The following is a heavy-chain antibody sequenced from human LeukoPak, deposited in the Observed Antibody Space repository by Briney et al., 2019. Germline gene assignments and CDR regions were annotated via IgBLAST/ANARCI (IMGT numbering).Heavy chain of an antibody. D-gene: IGHD3-9*01. CDR1: GGSFSGYY. CDR3: ARRRKYYDILTGYPLYYFDY. J-gene: IGHJ4*02. CDR2: INHSGST. V-gene: IGHV4-34*01. Sequence: SETLSLTCAVYGGSFSGYYWSWIRQPPGKGLEWIGEINHSGSTNYNPSLKSRVTISVDTSKNQFSLKLSSVTAADTAAYYCARRRKYYDILTGYPLYYFDYWGQGTLVTVSS.